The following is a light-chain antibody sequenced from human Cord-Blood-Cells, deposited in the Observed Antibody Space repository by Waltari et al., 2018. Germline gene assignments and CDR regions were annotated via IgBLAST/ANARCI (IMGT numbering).Light chain of an antibody. CDR1: SSNIGSNY. CDR3: AAWDDSLSGPV. Sequence: QSVLTQPPSASGTPGQRVTISCSGSSSNIGSNYVYWYQQPPGTAPKLLIFRNNQRPSGVPDRFSGSKSGTSASLAISGLRSEDEADYYCAAWDDSLSGPVFGGWTKLTVL. J-gene: IGLJ3*02. CDR2: RNN. V-gene: IGLV1-47*01.